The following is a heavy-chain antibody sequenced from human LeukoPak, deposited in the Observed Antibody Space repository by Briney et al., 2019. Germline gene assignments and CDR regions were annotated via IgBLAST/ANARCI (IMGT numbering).Heavy chain of an antibody. CDR1: GYSISSGYY. V-gene: IGHV4-38-2*01. D-gene: IGHD3-10*01. Sequence: SETLSLTCAVSGYSISSGYYWGWIRQPPGKGLEWIGSIYHSGSTYYNPSLNRRVTISVDTSKNQFSLKLSSVTAADTAVYYCARRSDYSDAFDIWGQGTMVTVSS. J-gene: IGHJ3*02. CDR3: ARRSDYSDAFDI. CDR2: IYHSGST.